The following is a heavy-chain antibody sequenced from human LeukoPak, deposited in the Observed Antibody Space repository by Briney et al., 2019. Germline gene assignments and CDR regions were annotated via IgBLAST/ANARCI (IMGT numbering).Heavy chain of an antibody. J-gene: IGHJ4*02. CDR3: ARGRRDGYNLEYFDN. D-gene: IGHD5-24*01. CDR2: IYYSGST. CDR1: DVSFSDYY. V-gene: IGHV4-34*01. Sequence: SETLSLTCAVYDVSFSDYYWGWIRQPPGKGLQWIGSIYYSGSTYYNPSLKSRVTISVDTSKIQFSLKLSSVTAADTAVYYCARGRRDGYNLEYFDNWGQGTLVTVSS.